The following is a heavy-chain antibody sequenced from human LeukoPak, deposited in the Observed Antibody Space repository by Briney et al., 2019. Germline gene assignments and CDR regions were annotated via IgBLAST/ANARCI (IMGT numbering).Heavy chain of an antibody. CDR1: GGSISSGDYY. V-gene: IGHV4-30-4*01. CDR3: LGYCSSTSCSYYDY. CDR2: IYYSGST. D-gene: IGHD2-2*01. Sequence: SQTLSLTCTVSGGSISSGDYYWSWIRQLPGKGLEWIGYIYYSGSTYYNPSLKSRVTISVDTSKNQFSLKLSSVTAADTAVYYCLGYCSSTSCSYYDYWGQGTLVTVSS. J-gene: IGHJ4*02.